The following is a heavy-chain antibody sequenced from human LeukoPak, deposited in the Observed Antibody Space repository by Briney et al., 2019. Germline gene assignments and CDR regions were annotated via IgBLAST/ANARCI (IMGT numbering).Heavy chain of an antibody. D-gene: IGHD1-26*01. CDR3: ARGGYRATDY. CDR1: GFTFSSYT. V-gene: IGHV3-48*01. J-gene: IGHJ4*02. CDR2: ISSSSSTI. Sequence: GGSLRLSCAASGFTFSSYTMNWVRQTPGKGLEWVSYISSSSSTIYYADSVKGRFTISRDNAKNSLYLQMNSLRAEDTAVYYCARGGYRATDYWGQGILVTVSS.